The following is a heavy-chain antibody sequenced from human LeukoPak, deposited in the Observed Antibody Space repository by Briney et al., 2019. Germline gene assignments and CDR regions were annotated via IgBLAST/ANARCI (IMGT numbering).Heavy chain of an antibody. D-gene: IGHD1-26*01. CDR1: GFTFDDYA. Sequence: QPGGSLRLSCAASGFTFDDYAMHWVRLAPGKGPEWVSGISWNSGSIDYAASVKGRFTISRDNAKNSLYLQMNSLRPEDTALFYCAKGTGRYWTFFDSWGLGTQVTVSS. J-gene: IGHJ4*02. CDR3: AKGTGRYWTFFDS. V-gene: IGHV3-9*01. CDR2: ISWNSGSI.